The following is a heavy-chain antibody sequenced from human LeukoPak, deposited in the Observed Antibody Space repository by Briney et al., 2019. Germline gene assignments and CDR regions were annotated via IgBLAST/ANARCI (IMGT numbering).Heavy chain of an antibody. CDR2: IYYSGTT. D-gene: IGHD2-15*01. Sequence: PGGSLRLSCAASGFTFSSYAMSWVRQPPGKGLEWIGTIYYSGTTYYNPSLKSRVTISVDTSKNQFSLKLSSVSASDTAVYFCARHKCSGIYCPFDYWGQGTLVTVSS. J-gene: IGHJ4*02. CDR3: ARHKCSGIYCPFDY. V-gene: IGHV4-39*01. CDR1: GFTFSSYA.